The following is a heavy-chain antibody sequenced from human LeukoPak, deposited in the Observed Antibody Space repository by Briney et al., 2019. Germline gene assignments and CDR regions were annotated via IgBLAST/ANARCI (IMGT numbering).Heavy chain of an antibody. V-gene: IGHV4-59*01. CDR3: ARGGLGNFD. D-gene: IGHD4-23*01. J-gene: IGHJ4*02. CDR1: GASISSYY. CDR2: IHYTGTT. Sequence: SETLSLTCTVSGASISSYYWSWIRQPPGKGVEWIGYIHYTGTTNYNPSLKSRVTISVDTSKSQFSLKLNSVTAADTAVFYCARGGLGNFDWGQGTLVTVSS.